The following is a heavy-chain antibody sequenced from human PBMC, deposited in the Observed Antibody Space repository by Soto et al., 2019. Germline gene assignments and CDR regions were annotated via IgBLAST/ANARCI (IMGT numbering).Heavy chain of an antibody. D-gene: IGHD5-12*01. CDR2: IWNDGSNK. CDR1: GFTFRDHA. V-gene: IGHV3-33*01. Sequence: PGGSLRLSCAASGFTFRDHAMHWVRQAPGKGREWLAIIWNDGSNKFYAGSVQGRFTISRDNSKNTVYLQMNTLSAEDTAVYYCARALFPDVDIYAMDVWGQGTTLTVSS. J-gene: IGHJ6*02. CDR3: ARALFPDVDIYAMDV.